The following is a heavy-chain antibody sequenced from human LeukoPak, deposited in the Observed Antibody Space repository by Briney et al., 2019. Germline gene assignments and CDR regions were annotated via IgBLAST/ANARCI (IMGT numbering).Heavy chain of an antibody. J-gene: IGHJ4*02. CDR1: GLTFSAYP. V-gene: IGHV3-23*01. D-gene: IGHD6-19*01. CDR2: ISGSGGST. CDR3: AKAGQWLGTFDY. Sequence: GGSLRLSCAASGLTFSAYPMSWVRQAPGKGLEWVSAISGSGGSTYYADSVKGRFTISRDNSKNTLYLQMNSLRAEDTAVYYCAKAGQWLGTFDYWGQGTLVTVSS.